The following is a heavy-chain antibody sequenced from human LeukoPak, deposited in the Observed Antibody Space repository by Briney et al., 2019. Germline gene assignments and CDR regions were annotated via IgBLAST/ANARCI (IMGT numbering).Heavy chain of an antibody. CDR2: ISAYNGDT. V-gene: IGHV1-18*01. D-gene: IGHD3-16*02. J-gene: IGHJ4*02. Sequence: ASVKVSCKASGYTFTSYGISWVRQAPGQGLEWMGWISAYNGDTNYAQKLQGRVTMTTDTSTSTAYMELRSLRSDDTAVYYCARDQAFGGVIALDYWGQGTLVTVSS. CDR3: ARDQAFGGVIALDY. CDR1: GYTFTSYG.